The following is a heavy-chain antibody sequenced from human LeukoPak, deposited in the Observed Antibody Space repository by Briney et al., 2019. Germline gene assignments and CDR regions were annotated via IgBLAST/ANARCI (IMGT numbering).Heavy chain of an antibody. CDR3: ARGYSSSGCYFDY. CDR1: GDSISSYY. V-gene: IGHV4-59*01. Sequence: SETLSLTCIVSGDSISSYYWSWIRQTPGKELEWIGYIYYSGFTSYNSSLKSRVTISVDTSKNQFSLNLTSVTAADTAVYYCARGYSSSGCYFDYCGQGVLVTVSS. J-gene: IGHJ4*02. CDR2: IYYSGFT. D-gene: IGHD5-18*01.